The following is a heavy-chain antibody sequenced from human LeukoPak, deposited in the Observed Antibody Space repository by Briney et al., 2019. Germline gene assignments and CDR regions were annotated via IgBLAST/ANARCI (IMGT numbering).Heavy chain of an antibody. CDR1: GGSISSYC. J-gene: IGHJ4*02. CDR2: IYYSGST. D-gene: IGHD3-22*01. Sequence: SETLSLTCTVSGGSISSYCWSWIRQPPGKGLEWIGYIYYSGSTNYNPSLKSRVTISVDTSKNQFSLKLSSVTAADTAVYYCARAAYYYDSSGYYDYWGQGTLVTVSS. CDR3: ARAAYYYDSSGYYDY. V-gene: IGHV4-59*01.